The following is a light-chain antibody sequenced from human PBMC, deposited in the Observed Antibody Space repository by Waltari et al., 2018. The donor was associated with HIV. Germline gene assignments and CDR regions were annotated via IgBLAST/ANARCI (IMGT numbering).Light chain of an antibody. CDR3: QQYGSWPLT. V-gene: IGKV3-15*01. CDR1: QSVSSN. J-gene: IGKJ4*01. Sequence: EIVMTPSPATLYVSPGDRTILSCRATQSVSSNVAWYKHKPGQAPRLLIHSASTRATGIPARFSGGGSGTDFTLTITSLQSEDSGFYYCQQYGSWPLTFGGGTKVEIK. CDR2: SAS.